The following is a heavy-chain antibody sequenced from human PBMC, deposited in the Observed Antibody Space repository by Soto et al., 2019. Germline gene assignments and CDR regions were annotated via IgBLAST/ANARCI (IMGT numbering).Heavy chain of an antibody. V-gene: IGHV4-61*01. D-gene: IGHD2-2*01. CDR3: ARTENVMGPAGSTYGMDV. Sequence: QVQLQESGPGLVKPSETLSLTCTVSGGSVSTPRYYWSWIRQPPGKGLEWIGYIYHRGSTNYNPSLKYRVTISEDTSKKQVSLKLSTVAAAGTAGNFCARTENVMGPAGSTYGMDVWGQGTTVTVSS. CDR2: IYHRGST. J-gene: IGHJ6*02. CDR1: GGSVSTPRYY.